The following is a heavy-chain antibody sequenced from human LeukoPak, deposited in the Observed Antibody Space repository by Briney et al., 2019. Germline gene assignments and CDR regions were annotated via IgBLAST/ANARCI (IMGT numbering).Heavy chain of an antibody. V-gene: IGHV4-4*07. D-gene: IGHD6-19*01. CDR2: IHTSGST. J-gene: IGHJ4*02. CDR1: GGSISNYH. Sequence: SETLPLTRTVSGGSISNYHWSWIRQPAGKGLEWIGQIHTSGSTNYNPPLKSRVTMSIDTPENQLSLTIRSVTAADTAVYYCARRDISSGWSFDYWGQGTLVTVSS. CDR3: ARRDISSGWSFDY.